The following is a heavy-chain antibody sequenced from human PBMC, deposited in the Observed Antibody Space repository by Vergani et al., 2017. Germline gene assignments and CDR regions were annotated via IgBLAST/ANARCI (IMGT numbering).Heavy chain of an antibody. CDR2: INHSGST. CDR3: ARGRLLHYYYYGMDV. Sequence: QLLLQDSGPGQVKPSETLSLTCGVSDGSINSRSYYWAWIRQPPGKGLEWIGEINHSGSTNYNPSLKSRVTISVDTSKNQFSLKLSSVTAADTAVYYCARGRLLHYYYYGMDVWGQGTTVTVSS. J-gene: IGHJ6*02. D-gene: IGHD2-21*02. V-gene: IGHV4-39*07. CDR1: DGSINSRSYY.